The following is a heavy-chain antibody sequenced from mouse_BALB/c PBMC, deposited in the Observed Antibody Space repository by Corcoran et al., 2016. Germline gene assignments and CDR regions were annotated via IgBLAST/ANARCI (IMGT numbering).Heavy chain of an antibody. J-gene: IGHJ2*01. CDR2: TDSSGSQS. V-gene: IGHV1-69*02. CDR3: ARSGDY. D-gene: IGHD3-1*01. CDR1: GYTFANYW. Sequence: QVQLQQLGAELVKPGASVMLSCMASGYTFANYWMHWVRQRPGQGLEWIGETDSSGSQSNFNQNFKGKATLTVDKSSNTAYIQLSSLTSEDSAVYYCARSGDYCGQGTTLTVSS.